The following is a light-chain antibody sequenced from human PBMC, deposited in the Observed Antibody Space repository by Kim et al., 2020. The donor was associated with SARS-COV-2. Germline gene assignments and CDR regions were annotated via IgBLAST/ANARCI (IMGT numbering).Light chain of an antibody. CDR2: EVT. CDR1: SGDVGSYNR. Sequence: GQSVTNSSTGTSGDVGSYNRVSGFQQPPGTAPKLMIYEVTNRPSGVPDRFSGSKSGNTASLTISGLQAEDEADYYCSSYTISSTWVFGGGTKLTVL. CDR3: SSYTISSTWV. V-gene: IGLV2-18*02. J-gene: IGLJ3*02.